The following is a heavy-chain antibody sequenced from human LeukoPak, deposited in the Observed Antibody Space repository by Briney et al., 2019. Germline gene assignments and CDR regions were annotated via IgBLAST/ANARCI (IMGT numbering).Heavy chain of an antibody. CDR2: INQSGST. J-gene: IGHJ5*02. CDR3: AREESAYYYGSGWYNWFDP. V-gene: IGHV4-34*01. D-gene: IGHD3-10*01. Sequence: SETLSLTCAVYGGSFSGYYWSWIRQPPGKGLEWIGEINQSGSTNYNPSLKSRVTISVDMSKNQFSLKLSSVTAADTAVYYCAREESAYYYGSGWYNWFDPWGQGTLVTVSP. CDR1: GGSFSGYY.